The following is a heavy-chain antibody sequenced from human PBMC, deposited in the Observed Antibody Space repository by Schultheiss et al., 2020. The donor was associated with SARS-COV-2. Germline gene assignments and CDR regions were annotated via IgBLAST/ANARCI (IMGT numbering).Heavy chain of an antibody. J-gene: IGHJ3*02. CDR2: ISYDGSNK. Sequence: GGSLRLSCAASGFTFSSYAMSWVRQAPGKGLEWVAVISYDGSNKYYADSVKGRFTISRDNSKNTLYLQMNSLRAEDTAVYYCAKGYHDSSGFAAFDIWGQGTMVTVSS. CDR1: GFTFSSYA. CDR3: AKGYHDSSGFAAFDI. D-gene: IGHD3-22*01. V-gene: IGHV3-30*18.